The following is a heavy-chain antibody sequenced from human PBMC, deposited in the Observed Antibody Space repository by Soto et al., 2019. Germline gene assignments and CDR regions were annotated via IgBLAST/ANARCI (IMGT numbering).Heavy chain of an antibody. CDR3: ARVIMDF. Sequence: EVQLVESGGGLVQPGGSLRLSCAASGFTFSSYSMNWVRQAPGKGLEWVSYISSSSSTIYYADSVKGRFTISREKAKNSLYLQMICLRDGGTAVYYCARVIMDFWGQGTTVTVSS. CDR2: ISSSSSTI. CDR1: GFTFSSYS. V-gene: IGHV3-48*02. J-gene: IGHJ6*02.